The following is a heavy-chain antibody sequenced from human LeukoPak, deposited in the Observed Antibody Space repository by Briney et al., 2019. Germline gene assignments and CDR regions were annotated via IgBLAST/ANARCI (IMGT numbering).Heavy chain of an antibody. J-gene: IGHJ4*02. CDR2: IYYSGST. CDR3: VGGHQWLAFDS. Sequence: SETLSLTCTVPGGSISSYYWSWIRQPPEKGLGWIGYIYYSGSTNYNPSLKSRVTMSVDTSKNQFSLNLTSVSAADTAVYYCVGGHQWLAFDSWGQGALVTVSS. D-gene: IGHD6-19*01. V-gene: IGHV4-59*08. CDR1: GGSISSYY.